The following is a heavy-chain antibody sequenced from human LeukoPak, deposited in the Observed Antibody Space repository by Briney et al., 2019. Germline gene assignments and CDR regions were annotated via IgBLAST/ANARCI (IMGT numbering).Heavy chain of an antibody. CDR3: ARQRMWITMVRGVMGPWFDP. V-gene: IGHV4-39*01. CDR1: GGSISSSSYY. Sequence: SETLSLTCTVSGGSISSSSYYWGWIRQPPGKGLEWIGSIYYSGSTYYNPSLKSRVTISVDTSKNQFSLKLSSVTAADTAVYYCARQRMWITMVRGVMGPWFDPWGQGTLVTVSS. D-gene: IGHD3-10*01. CDR2: IYYSGST. J-gene: IGHJ5*02.